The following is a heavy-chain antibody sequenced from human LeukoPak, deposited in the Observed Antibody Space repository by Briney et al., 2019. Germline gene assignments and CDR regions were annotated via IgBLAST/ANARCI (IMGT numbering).Heavy chain of an antibody. V-gene: IGHV3-23*01. CDR1: GFTFSSYA. Sequence: PGGSLRLSCAASGFTFSSYAMSWVRQAPGKGLEWVSAISGSSGSTYYADSVKGRFTISRDNSKNTLYLQMNSLRAEDTAVYYCAKAHYDFWSGLVPSYYYYGMDVWGQGTTVTVSS. CDR3: AKAHYDFWSGLVPSYYYYGMDV. D-gene: IGHD3-3*01. J-gene: IGHJ6*02. CDR2: ISGSSGST.